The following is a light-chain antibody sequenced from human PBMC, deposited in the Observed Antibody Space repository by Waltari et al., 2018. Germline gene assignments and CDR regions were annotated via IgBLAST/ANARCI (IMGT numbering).Light chain of an antibody. J-gene: IGKJ1*01. CDR3: QHYLRLPAT. V-gene: IGKV3-20*01. Sequence: EIVLPQSPGTLSLSPGERVTLSCRASQSVSRALAWYQQKPGQAPRLLIYGASNRATGIPDRFSGSGSGTDFSLTISSLEPEDFAVYYCQHYLRLPATFGQGTKVEIK. CDR1: QSVSRA. CDR2: GAS.